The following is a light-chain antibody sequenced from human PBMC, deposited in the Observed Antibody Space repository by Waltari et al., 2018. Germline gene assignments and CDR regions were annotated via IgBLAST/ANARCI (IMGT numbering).Light chain of an antibody. CDR2: GTN. CDR3: ASWDNKLNCPV. V-gene: IGLV1-44*01. CDR1: DSNIGKNT. J-gene: IGLJ2*01. Sequence: QSVLTQPPSASGTPGETVPMSCSGGDSNIGKNTVTWYQQPPGTAPTLLIYGTNQRPSGVPDRFSGSKSGTSASLAINGLQSGDEADYYCASWDNKLNCPVFGGGAKLVVL.